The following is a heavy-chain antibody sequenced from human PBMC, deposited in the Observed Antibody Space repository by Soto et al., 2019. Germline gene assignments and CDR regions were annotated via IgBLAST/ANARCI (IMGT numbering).Heavy chain of an antibody. Sequence: SQTLSLTCAISGDSVSSNSAAWNWIRQSPSRGLEWLGRTYYRSKWYNDYAVSVKSRITNNPDTSKNQFSLQLNSVTPEDTAVYYCARNPTEYSSSSLAAFDIWGQGTMVTVS. V-gene: IGHV6-1*01. CDR1: GDSVSSNSAA. J-gene: IGHJ3*02. CDR2: TYYRSKWYN. CDR3: ARNPTEYSSSSLAAFDI. D-gene: IGHD6-6*01.